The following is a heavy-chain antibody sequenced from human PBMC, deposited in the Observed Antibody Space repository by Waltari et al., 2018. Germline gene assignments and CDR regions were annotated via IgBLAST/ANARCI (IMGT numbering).Heavy chain of an antibody. CDR3: ARGGFDYGDYYYYGMDV. Sequence: QVQLVQSGAEVKKPGSSVKVSCKASGGTFSSYTISWVRQAPGQGLEWMGRVIPRLCMIKYAEKFQGRVTMTTDKSTRRTYRELSSLVSEDTAVYYCARGGFDYGDYYYYGMDVWGQGTTVTVSS. V-gene: IGHV1-69*02. CDR1: GGTFSSYT. CDR2: VIPRLCMI. J-gene: IGHJ6*02. D-gene: IGHD4-17*01.